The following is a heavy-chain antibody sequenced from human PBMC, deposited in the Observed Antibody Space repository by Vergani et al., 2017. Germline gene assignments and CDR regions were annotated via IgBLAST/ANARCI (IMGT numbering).Heavy chain of an antibody. D-gene: IGHD5-18*01. CDR3: AKSSYGYFDY. V-gene: IGHV3-9*01. J-gene: IGHJ4*02. CDR1: GFTFDDYA. CDR2: ISWNSGSI. Sequence: EVQLLESGGGVVQPGRSLRLSCAASGFTFDDYAMHWVRQAPGKGLEWVSGISWNSGSIGYADSVKGRFTISRDNAKNSLYLQMNSLRAEDTALYYCAKSSYGYFDYWGQGTLVTVSS.